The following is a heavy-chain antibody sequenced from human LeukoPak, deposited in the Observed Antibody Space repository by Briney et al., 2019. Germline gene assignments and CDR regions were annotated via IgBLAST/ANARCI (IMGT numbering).Heavy chain of an antibody. CDR1: GYTFTGHY. CDR2: INPDSGGT. CDR3: ARDQIGRNYFDH. Sequence: GASVKVSCKASGYTFTGHYMHWVRQAPGQGLEWMGWINPDSGGTTYAQKFHGRVTMTRDTSISTAYMELSSLRSDDTAVYYCARDQIGRNYFDHWGQGTLVTVSS. J-gene: IGHJ4*01. D-gene: IGHD3-16*01. V-gene: IGHV1-2*02.